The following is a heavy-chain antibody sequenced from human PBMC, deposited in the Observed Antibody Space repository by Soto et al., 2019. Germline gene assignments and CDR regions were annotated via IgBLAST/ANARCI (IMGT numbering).Heavy chain of an antibody. J-gene: IGHJ6*02. CDR3: ARSQGGSTSLDIYYYYYYGMDV. CDR2: IIPIFGTA. D-gene: IGHD2-2*01. CDR1: GGTFSSYA. Sequence: QVQLVQSGAEVKKPGSSVKVSCKAPGGTFSSYAISWVRQAPGQGLEWMGGIIPIFGTANYAQKFQGRGTITADESTSTGYMGLSSLRSEDTAVYYCARSQGGSTSLDIYYYYYYGMDVWGQGTTVTVSS. V-gene: IGHV1-69*01.